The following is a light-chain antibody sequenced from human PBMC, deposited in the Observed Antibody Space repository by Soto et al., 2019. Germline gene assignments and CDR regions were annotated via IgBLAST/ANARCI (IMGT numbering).Light chain of an antibody. V-gene: IGKV3-20*01. Sequence: EIVLTQSPDTLSLSQGERATLFCRASQTLSINSLAWYQQKPGQAPRLLIYAASTRHTGIPDRFNGSGSGTDFALTINRLEPEDFAVYFCQQYDGAPLTFGPGTKVDIK. J-gene: IGKJ3*01. CDR1: QTLSINS. CDR2: AAS. CDR3: QQYDGAPLT.